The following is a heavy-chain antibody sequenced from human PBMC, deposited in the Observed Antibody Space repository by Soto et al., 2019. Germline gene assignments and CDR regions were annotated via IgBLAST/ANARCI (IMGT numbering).Heavy chain of an antibody. Sequence: SETLSLTCTVSGGSISSSSYYWGWLRQPPGKGLEWIGTIYYSGSTYYNPSLKSRVTISVDTSKNHFSLKLYSVTAADTAVYYCARRVLTGYSFLWFDPWGQGTLVTVSS. V-gene: IGHV4-39*02. D-gene: IGHD3-9*01. CDR1: GGSISSSSYY. J-gene: IGHJ5*02. CDR3: ARRVLTGYSFLWFDP. CDR2: IYYSGST.